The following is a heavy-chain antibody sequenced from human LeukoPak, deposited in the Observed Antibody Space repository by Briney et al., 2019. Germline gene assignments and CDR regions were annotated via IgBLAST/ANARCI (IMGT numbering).Heavy chain of an antibody. Sequence: GASVKVSCKASGYTFTGYYMHWVRQAPGQGLEWMGWINPNSGGTNYAQKFQGRVTMTRDTSISTAYMELSSLRSEDTAVYYCARLLLAAPVLDPWGQGTLVTVSS. CDR1: GYTFTGYY. J-gene: IGHJ5*02. D-gene: IGHD6-6*01. V-gene: IGHV1-2*02. CDR2: INPNSGGT. CDR3: ARLLLAAPVLDP.